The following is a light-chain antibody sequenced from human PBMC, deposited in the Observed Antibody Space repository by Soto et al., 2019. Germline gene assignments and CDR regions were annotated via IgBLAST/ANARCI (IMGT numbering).Light chain of an antibody. CDR2: GAS. CDR3: QQYGTSPIT. J-gene: IGKJ5*01. CDR1: QSVSSNY. Sequence: EIVLAQSPATLSLSPGERATLSCRASQSVSSNYLAWYQEKSGQAPRLLIYGASSRATGIPDRFSGSGSGTDFTLTTSRLEPEDFAAYYCQQYGTSPITFGQGTRLEIK. V-gene: IGKV3-20*01.